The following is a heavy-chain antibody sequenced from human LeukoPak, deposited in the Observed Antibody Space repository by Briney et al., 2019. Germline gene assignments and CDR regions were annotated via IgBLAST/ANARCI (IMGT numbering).Heavy chain of an antibody. J-gene: IGHJ4*02. CDR3: VRDLRTDYAFDS. Sequence: GGSLRLSCAASGFKFDDYGMSWVRQAPGKGLEWVSGISWNGGNTGYADSVKGRFTISRDNAKNSLFLQVNSLRADDTALYYCVRDLRTDYAFDSWGQGTLVTVSS. CDR1: GFKFDDYG. V-gene: IGHV3-20*04. D-gene: IGHD4/OR15-4a*01. CDR2: ISWNGGNT.